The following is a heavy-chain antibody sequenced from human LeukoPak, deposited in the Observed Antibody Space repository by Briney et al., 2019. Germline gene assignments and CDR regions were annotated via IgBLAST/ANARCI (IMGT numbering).Heavy chain of an antibody. CDR3: ANPQAAWGNFDY. CDR1: GFTFSSYA. Sequence: GGSLRLSCAASGFTFSSYAMSWVRQAPGKGMEWVSAISGSGGSTYYADSVKGRFTISRDNSKNTLYLQMNSLTAEDTAVYYCANPQAAWGNFDYWGQGTLVTVSS. CDR2: ISGSGGST. J-gene: IGHJ4*02. D-gene: IGHD1-26*01. V-gene: IGHV3-23*01.